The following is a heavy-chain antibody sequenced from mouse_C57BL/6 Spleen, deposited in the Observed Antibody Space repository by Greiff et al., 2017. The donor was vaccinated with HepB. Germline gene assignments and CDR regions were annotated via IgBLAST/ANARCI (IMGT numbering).Heavy chain of an antibody. CDR1: GYTFTDYE. J-gene: IGHJ2*01. V-gene: IGHV1-15*01. D-gene: IGHD2-2*01. CDR2: IDPETGGT. Sequence: VQLQQSGAELVRPGASVTLSCKASGYTFTDYEMHWVKQTPVHGLEWIGAIDPETGGTAYNQKFKGKAILTADKSSSTAYMELRSLTSEDSAVYYCTRWLLIFDYWGQGTTLTVSS. CDR3: TRWLLIFDY.